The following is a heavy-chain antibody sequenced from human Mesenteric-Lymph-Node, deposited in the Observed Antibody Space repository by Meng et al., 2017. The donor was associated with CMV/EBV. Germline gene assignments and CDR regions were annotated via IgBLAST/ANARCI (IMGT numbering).Heavy chain of an antibody. CDR1: SISSTNYF. J-gene: IGHJ4*02. Sequence: SISSTNYFWGWIRQPPGKGLEWIGSIYYSGSTYYSPSLKSRVTISVDTSKNQFSLKLSSVTAADTAVYYCARLKDTTVVVRENYFDYWGQGTLVTVSS. D-gene: IGHD5-18*01. CDR2: IYYSGST. CDR3: ARLKDTTVVVRENYFDY. V-gene: IGHV4-39*01.